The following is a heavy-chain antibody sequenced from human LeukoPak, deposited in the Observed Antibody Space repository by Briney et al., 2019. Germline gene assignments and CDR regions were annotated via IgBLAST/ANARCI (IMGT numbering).Heavy chain of an antibody. D-gene: IGHD7-27*01. Sequence: GGSLRLSRAVSGFTSEEYVVSRVRQLPGKGLEWVSDISWNGGGGYYADSVKGRFTISRDNAKKSLYLQMNSLRAQVAALYYCARDHWGEYYRGSISPEGYFFDSWGQGTLVIVSS. CDR2: ISWNGGGG. CDR1: GFTSEEYV. V-gene: IGHV3-20*04. CDR3: ARDHWGEYYRGSISPEGYFFDS. J-gene: IGHJ4*02.